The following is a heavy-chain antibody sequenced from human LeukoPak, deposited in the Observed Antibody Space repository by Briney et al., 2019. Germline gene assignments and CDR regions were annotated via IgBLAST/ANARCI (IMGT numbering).Heavy chain of an antibody. D-gene: IGHD5-18*01. CDR3: ARENSYGSFVDY. J-gene: IGHJ4*02. CDR2: INHSGST. CDR1: GGSFSGYY. V-gene: IGHV4-34*01. Sequence: SETLSLTCAVYGGSFSGYYWSWIRQPPGEGLEWIGEINHSGSTNYNPSLKSRVTISVDTSKNQFSLKLSSVTAADTAVYYCARENSYGSFVDYWGQGTLVTVSS.